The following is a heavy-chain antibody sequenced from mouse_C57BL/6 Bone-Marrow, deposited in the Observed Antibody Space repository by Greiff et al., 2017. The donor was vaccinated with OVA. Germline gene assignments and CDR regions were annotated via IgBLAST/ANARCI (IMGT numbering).Heavy chain of an antibody. Sequence: VKLMESGAELARPGASVKLSCKASGYTFTSYGISWVKQRTGQGLEWIGEIYPRSGNTYYNEKFKGKATLTADKSSSTAYMELRSLTSEDSAVYFCAGGYYGRSFYYFDYWGQGTTLTVSS. J-gene: IGHJ2*01. D-gene: IGHD1-1*01. V-gene: IGHV1-81*01. CDR3: AGGYYGRSFYYFDY. CDR2: IYPRSGNT. CDR1: GYTFTSYG.